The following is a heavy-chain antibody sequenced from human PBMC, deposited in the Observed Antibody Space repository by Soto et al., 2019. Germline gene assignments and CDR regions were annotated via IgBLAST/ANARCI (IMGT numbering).Heavy chain of an antibody. V-gene: IGHV3-30*18. CDR1: GFTFSSYG. J-gene: IGHJ3*02. CDR2: ISYDGSNK. CDR3: AKVGDIVVVPAAMRDDAFDI. Sequence: QVQLVESGGGVVQPGRSLRLSCAASGFTFSSYGMHWVRQAPGKGLEWVAVISYDGSNKYYADSVKGRFTISRDNSKNTLSLQMNSLRAEDTAVYYCAKVGDIVVVPAAMRDDAFDIWGQGTMVTVSS. D-gene: IGHD2-2*01.